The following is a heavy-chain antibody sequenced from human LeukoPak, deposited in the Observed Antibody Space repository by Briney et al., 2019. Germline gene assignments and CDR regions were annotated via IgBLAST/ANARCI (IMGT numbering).Heavy chain of an antibody. J-gene: IGHJ5*02. V-gene: IGHV3-30*18. Sequence: GGSLRLSCAASGFTFSSYGTHWVLQAPGKGLEWVAVISYDGSNKSYADSVKGRFTISRDNSKNPLYLQMNGLRAEDTAVYYCAKDSGIVVVVAAAGWFDPWGQGTLVTVSS. D-gene: IGHD2-15*01. CDR3: AKDSGIVVVVAAAGWFDP. CDR2: ISYDGSNK. CDR1: GFTFSSYG.